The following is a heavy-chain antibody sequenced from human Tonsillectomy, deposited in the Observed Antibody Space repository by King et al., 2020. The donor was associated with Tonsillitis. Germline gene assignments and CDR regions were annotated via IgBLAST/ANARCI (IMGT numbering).Heavy chain of an antibody. V-gene: IGHV4-31*03. CDR3: VRSLGRYGGFDS. CDR2: IYYSGST. D-gene: IGHD5-18*01. CDR1: GGSTSSGGYY. Sequence: QLQESGPGLVKPSQTLSLICTVSGGSTSSGGYYWSWIRQHPGKGLEWLGYIYYSGSTYYNPSLKSRLTISVDTSKNHFSLKLSSVTAADTALYFCVRSLGRYGGFDSWGQGTLVTVSS. J-gene: IGHJ4*02.